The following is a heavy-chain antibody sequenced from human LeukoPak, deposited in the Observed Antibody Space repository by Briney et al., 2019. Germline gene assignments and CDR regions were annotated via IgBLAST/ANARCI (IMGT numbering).Heavy chain of an antibody. J-gene: IGHJ5*02. CDR3: ARASGGSYYALNWFDP. CDR1: GGSFSGYY. D-gene: IGHD1-26*01. V-gene: IGHV4-34*01. Sequence: SETLSLTCAVYGGSFSGYYWSWIRQPPGKGLEWIGEINHSGSTNYNPSLKSRVTISVDTSKNRFSLKLSSVTAADTAVYYCARASGGSYYALNWFDPWGQGTLVTVSS. CDR2: INHSGST.